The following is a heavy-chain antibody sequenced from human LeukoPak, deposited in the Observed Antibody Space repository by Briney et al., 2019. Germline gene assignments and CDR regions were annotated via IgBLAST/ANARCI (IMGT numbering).Heavy chain of an antibody. Sequence: GGSLRLSCAVSGFTFSFYWMHWVRQGPGKGLVWVSRINSDGTNKTYADSVKGRFTISRDNAKNTLYLQMNSLRAEDTALYYCVRGPTFGGVPHLDYWGQGTLVTVSS. D-gene: IGHD3-16*01. CDR3: VRGPTFGGVPHLDY. V-gene: IGHV3-74*03. CDR1: GFTFSFYW. J-gene: IGHJ4*02. CDR2: INSDGTNK.